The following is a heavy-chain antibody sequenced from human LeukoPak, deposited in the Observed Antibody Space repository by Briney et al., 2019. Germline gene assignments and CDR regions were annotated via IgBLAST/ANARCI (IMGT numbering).Heavy chain of an antibody. CDR2: INHSGST. CDR1: GGSFSGYY. CDR3: APPVILTG. Sequence: PSETLSLTCAVYGGSFSGYYWSWIRQPPGKGLEWIGEINHSGSTNYIPSLKSRVTISVDTSKNQFSLKLSSVTAADTAVYYCAPPVILTGWGQGTLVTVSS. V-gene: IGHV4-34*01. D-gene: IGHD3-9*01. J-gene: IGHJ4*02.